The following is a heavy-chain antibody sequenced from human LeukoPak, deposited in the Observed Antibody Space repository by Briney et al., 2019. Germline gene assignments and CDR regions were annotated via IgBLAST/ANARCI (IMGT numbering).Heavy chain of an antibody. V-gene: IGHV4-4*07. CDR2: IYTSGST. D-gene: IGHD5-18*01. CDR1: GGSISSYY. J-gene: IGHJ6*03. CDR3: ARTTEGGYTYGYFYYYYMDV. Sequence: SETLSLTCTVSGGSISSYYWSWIRQPAGKGLEWIGRIYTSGSTNYNPSLKSRVTMSVDTSKNQFSLKLTSVTAADTAVYYCARTTEGGYTYGYFYYYYMDVWGKGTTVTISS.